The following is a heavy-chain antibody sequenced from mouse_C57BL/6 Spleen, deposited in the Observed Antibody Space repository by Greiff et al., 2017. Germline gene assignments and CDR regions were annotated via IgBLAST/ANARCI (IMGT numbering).Heavy chain of an antibody. D-gene: IGHD1-1*01. CDR1: GYTFTSYD. J-gene: IGHJ4*01. V-gene: IGHV1-85*01. Sequence: VQLVESGPELVKPGASVKLSCKASGYTFTSYDINWVKQRPGQGLEWIGWIYPRDGSTKYNEKFKGKATLTVDTSSSTAYMELHSLTSEDSAVYFCARGGDYYGSSSYAMDYWGQGTSVTVSS. CDR3: ARGGDYYGSSSYAMDY. CDR2: IYPRDGST.